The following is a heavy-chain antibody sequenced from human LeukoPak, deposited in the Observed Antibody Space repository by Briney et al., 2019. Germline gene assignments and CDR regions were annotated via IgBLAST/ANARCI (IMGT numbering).Heavy chain of an antibody. CDR2: ISSSSSTI. Sequence: PGGSLRLSCAASGFTFSSYSMNWVRQAPGKGLEWVSYISSSSSTIYYADSVKGRFTISRDNAKNSLYLQMNSLRAEDTAVYYCARDRGVAAAGINWFDPWGQGTLVTVSS. CDR1: GFTFSSYS. D-gene: IGHD6-13*01. J-gene: IGHJ5*02. CDR3: ARDRGVAAAGINWFDP. V-gene: IGHV3-48*04.